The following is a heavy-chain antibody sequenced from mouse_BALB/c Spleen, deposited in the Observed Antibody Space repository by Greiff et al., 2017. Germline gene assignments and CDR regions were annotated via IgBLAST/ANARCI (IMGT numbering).Heavy chain of an antibody. CDR3: ARRYYGSSYAMDY. D-gene: IGHD1-1*01. Sequence: EVMLVESGGGLVKPGGSLKLSCAASGFTFSSYAMSWVRQTPEKRLEWVATISSGGSYTYYPDSVKGRFTISRDNDKNTLYLQMSSLRSEDTAMYYCARRYYGSSYAMDYWGQGTSVTVSS. J-gene: IGHJ4*01. CDR2: ISSGGSYT. V-gene: IGHV5-9-1*01. CDR1: GFTFSSYA.